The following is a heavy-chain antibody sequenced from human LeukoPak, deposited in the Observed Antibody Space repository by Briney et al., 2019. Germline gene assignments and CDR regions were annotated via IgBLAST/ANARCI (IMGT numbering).Heavy chain of an antibody. J-gene: IGHJ4*02. CDR1: GGSFSNYY. V-gene: IGHV4-34*01. CDR3: ARGGFNSYGYFY. Sequence: SETLSLTCAVYGGSFSNYYWTWIRQSPGKGLEWIGDINQSETTKYNPSFESRLTISVGTSRSQFSLKLTSLTAADTAVYYCARGGFNSYGYFYWGQGILVTVSS. CDR2: INQSETT. D-gene: IGHD5-18*01.